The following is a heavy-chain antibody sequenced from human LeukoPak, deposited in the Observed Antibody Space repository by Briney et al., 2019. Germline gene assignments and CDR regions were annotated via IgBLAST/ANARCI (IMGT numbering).Heavy chain of an antibody. CDR1: GFTFSSYR. V-gene: IGHV3-74*01. Sequence: PGGSLRLSCAASGFTFSSYRMHWVRQAPGKGLVWVSRINTDGSSTSYADSVKGRFTISRDNAKNTLYLQMNSLRAEDTAVYYCARVGTVTTLGYFDLWGRGTLVTVSS. D-gene: IGHD4-11*01. CDR2: INTDGSST. J-gene: IGHJ2*01. CDR3: ARVGTVTTLGYFDL.